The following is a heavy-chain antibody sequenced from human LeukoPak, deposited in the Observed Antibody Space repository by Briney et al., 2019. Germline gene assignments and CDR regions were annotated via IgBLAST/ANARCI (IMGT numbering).Heavy chain of an antibody. J-gene: IGHJ4*02. Sequence: GGSLRLSCAASGFTFSSYGMHWVRQAPGKGLEWVAVISYDGSNKCYADSVKGRFTISRDNSKNTLYLQMNSLRAEDTAVYYCAKDGLGDYWGQGTLVTVSS. CDR1: GFTFSSYG. D-gene: IGHD3/OR15-3a*01. CDR3: AKDGLGDY. V-gene: IGHV3-30*18. CDR2: ISYDGSNK.